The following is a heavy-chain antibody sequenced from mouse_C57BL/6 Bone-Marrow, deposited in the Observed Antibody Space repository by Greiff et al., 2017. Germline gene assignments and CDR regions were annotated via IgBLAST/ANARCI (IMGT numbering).Heavy chain of an antibody. CDR1: GYTFTSYW. Sequence: QVQLQQPGAELVRPGSSVKLSCKASGYTFTSYWMDWVKQRPGQGLEWIGNIYPSDSETHYNQKFKDKATLTVDKSSSTAYMRLSSLTSEDSAVYYCARRGCYLLPSYFDYWGQGTTLTVSS. J-gene: IGHJ2*01. CDR3: ARRGCYLLPSYFDY. D-gene: IGHD1-1*01. V-gene: IGHV1-61*01. CDR2: IYPSDSET.